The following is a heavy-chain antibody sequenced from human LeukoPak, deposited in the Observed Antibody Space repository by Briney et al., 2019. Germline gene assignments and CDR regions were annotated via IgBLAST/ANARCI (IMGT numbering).Heavy chain of an antibody. CDR2: ICPGDSDG. D-gene: IGHD1-26*01. J-gene: IGHJ4*02. Sequence: AGESLKISCQGSGYRYSNYCFGWVRQMPGKGLEWMGIICPGDSDGRHSPSFRGRVTVSADKSFSTTYLQWNSLKASDTAMYYCARQSGSYYDYWGQGTLVTVSS. CDR3: ARQSGSYYDY. V-gene: IGHV5-51*01. CDR1: GYRYSNYC.